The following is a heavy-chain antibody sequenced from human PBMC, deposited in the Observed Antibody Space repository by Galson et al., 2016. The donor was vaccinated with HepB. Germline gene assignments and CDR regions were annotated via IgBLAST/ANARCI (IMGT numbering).Heavy chain of an antibody. V-gene: IGHV1-69*01. D-gene: IGHD2-8*02. CDR2: IIPMFGTA. CDR3: ATTPRKKAKSGLGSYGGQYWSGMDV. CDR1: GGDFDIDA. J-gene: IGHJ6*02. Sequence: SGGDFDIDAITWVRLAPGQGLEWLGGIIPMFGTATYAQVFQGRVTITADESTTSAYLELNSLTSNDTAVYYCATTPRKKAKSGLGSYGGQYWSGMDVWGQGTTVTVSS.